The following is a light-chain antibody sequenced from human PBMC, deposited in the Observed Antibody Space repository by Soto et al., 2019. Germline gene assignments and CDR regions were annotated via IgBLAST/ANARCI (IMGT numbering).Light chain of an antibody. V-gene: IGLV8-61*01. CDR3: VLYMGSGIWV. CDR1: SGSVSTNYY. Sequence: QTVVPQEPSFSVSPGGTVTLTCGLSSGSVSTNYYPSWYQQTPGQAPRTLIYSTNTRSSGVPDRFSGSILGNKAALTITGAQADDESDYYCVLYMGSGIWVFGGGTKVTVL. CDR2: STN. J-gene: IGLJ3*02.